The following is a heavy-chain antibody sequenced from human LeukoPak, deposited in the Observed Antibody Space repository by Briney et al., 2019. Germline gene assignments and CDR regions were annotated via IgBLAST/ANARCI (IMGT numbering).Heavy chain of an antibody. CDR2: IIPIFGTA. D-gene: IGHD6-6*01. CDR3: ARGAGGAQLVSAPPDY. Sequence: SVKVSCKASGGTFSSYAISWVRQAPGQGLEWMGGIIPIFGTANYAQKFQGRVTITTDESTSTAYMELSSLRSEDTAVYYCARGAGGAQLVSAPPDYWGQGTLVTVSS. V-gene: IGHV1-69*05. CDR1: GGTFSSYA. J-gene: IGHJ4*02.